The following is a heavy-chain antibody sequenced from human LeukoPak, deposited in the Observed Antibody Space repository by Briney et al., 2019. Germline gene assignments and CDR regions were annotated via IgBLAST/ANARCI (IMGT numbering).Heavy chain of an antibody. J-gene: IGHJ4*02. V-gene: IGHV3-30*03. CDR1: GFTFSRSA. D-gene: IGHD6-19*01. Sequence: GGSLRLSCAASGFTFSRSAVHWVRQAPGKGLEWVAVISHDGSNTDYTDSVKGRFTISRDNSKNTLYLQMNSLRAEDTAVYYCASSFPGIAVAGTSFFDYWGQGTLVTVSS. CDR2: ISHDGSNT. CDR3: ASSFPGIAVAGTSFFDY.